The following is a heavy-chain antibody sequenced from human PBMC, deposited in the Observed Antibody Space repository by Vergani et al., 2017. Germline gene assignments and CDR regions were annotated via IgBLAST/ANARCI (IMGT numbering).Heavy chain of an antibody. CDR3: AMHSGYYYGSNSQDDY. CDR1: GFTFSSYA. Sequence: EVQLLESGGGLVQPGGSLRLSCAASGFTFSSYAMSWVRQAPGKGLEWVSAISGSGGSTYYADSVKGRFTISRDNSKNTLYLQMNSLRAEDTAVYYCAMHSGYYYGSNSQDDYWGQGTLVTVSS. D-gene: IGHD3-22*01. V-gene: IGHV3-23*01. CDR2: ISGSGGST. J-gene: IGHJ4*02.